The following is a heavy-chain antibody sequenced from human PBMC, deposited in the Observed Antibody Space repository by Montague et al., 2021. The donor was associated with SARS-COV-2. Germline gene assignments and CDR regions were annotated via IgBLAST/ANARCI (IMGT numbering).Heavy chain of an antibody. CDR2: THHRLRWSN. CDR3: ARERWAVGVSFDY. D-gene: IGHD1-26*01. V-gene: IGHV6-1*01. J-gene: IGHJ4*02. CDR1: GDSVSSNSAT. Sequence: CAISGDSVSSNSATWHSNRQSPSRGLERLGRTHHRLRWSNDYAVSVRSRIIINPDTSTNQFSLQLSSVTPEDTAVYFCARERWAVGVSFDYWGQGTLVTVAS.